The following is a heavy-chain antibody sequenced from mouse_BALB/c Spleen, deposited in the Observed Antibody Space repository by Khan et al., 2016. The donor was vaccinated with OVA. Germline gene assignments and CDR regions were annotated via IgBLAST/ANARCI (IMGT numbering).Heavy chain of an antibody. D-gene: IGHD2-14*01. CDR2: INTYTGEP. Sequence: QIQLVQSGPELKKPGETVKISCKASGYTFTNYGMDWVKQAPGKGLKWMGWINTYTGEPTYVDDFKGRFAFSLETSATTAYLQINNLKNEDTATYCYARREYYRSFAYWGQGTLVTVSA. CDR1: GYTFTNYG. J-gene: IGHJ3*01. CDR3: ARREYYRSFAY. V-gene: IGHV9-3-1*01.